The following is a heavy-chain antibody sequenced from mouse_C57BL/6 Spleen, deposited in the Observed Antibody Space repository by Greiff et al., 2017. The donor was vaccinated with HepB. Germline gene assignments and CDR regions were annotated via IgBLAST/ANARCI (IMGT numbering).Heavy chain of an antibody. CDR3: TIIYYDYAY. CDR1: GFTFSSYA. D-gene: IGHD2-4*01. Sequence: EVKLMESGAGLVKPGGSLKLSCAASGFTFSSYAMSWVRQTPEKRLEWVAYISSGGEYIYYADTVKGRFTISRDNARNTLYLQMSSLKSEDTAMYYCTIIYYDYAYWGQGTSVTVSS. J-gene: IGHJ4*01. CDR2: ISSGGEYI. V-gene: IGHV5-9-1*02.